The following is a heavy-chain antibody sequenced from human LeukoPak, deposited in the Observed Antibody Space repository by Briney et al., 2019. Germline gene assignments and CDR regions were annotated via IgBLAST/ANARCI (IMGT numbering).Heavy chain of an antibody. CDR3: ASTYYYDTSAFLPFGY. CDR1: GGSISSYY. V-gene: IGHV4-59*01. J-gene: IGHJ4*02. Sequence: SETLSLTCTVSGGSISSYYWSWIRQPPGKGLEWIGYVYYSGSTNYNPSLKSRVTISVDTSKSQFSLKLSSVTTADTAVYYCASTYYYDTSAFLPFGYWGQGTLVTVSS. CDR2: VYYSGST. D-gene: IGHD3-22*01.